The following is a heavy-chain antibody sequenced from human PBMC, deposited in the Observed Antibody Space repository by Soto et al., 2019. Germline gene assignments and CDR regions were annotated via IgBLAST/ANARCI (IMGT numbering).Heavy chain of an antibody. D-gene: IGHD2-2*03. CDR3: ARRRQMDFDY. J-gene: IGHJ4*02. V-gene: IGHV5-51*01. CDR1: GYTFTNYW. CDR2: IYPADSRT. Sequence: GASLKISCKGSGYTFTNYWIGWVRHMPGKGLELLGLIYPADSRTRISPSFQGQVTISVDKSITTAYLQWSNLQASDTAMYYCARRRQMDFDYWGQGTLVTSPQ.